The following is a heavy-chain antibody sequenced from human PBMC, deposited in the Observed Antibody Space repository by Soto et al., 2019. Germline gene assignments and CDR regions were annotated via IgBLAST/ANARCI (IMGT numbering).Heavy chain of an antibody. CDR2: IYYSGST. V-gene: IGHV4-59*08. CDR3: ARLGGYYQAFDS. J-gene: IGHJ4*02. CDR1: GGSISRYY. D-gene: IGHD3-22*01. Sequence: PSETRSLTCTVSGGSISRYYWSWIRQPPGKGLEWIGYIYYSGSTNYNPSLKSRVTISLDTSKNQFSLKLSSVTAADTAVYYCARLGGYYQAFDSWGQGTLVTVSS.